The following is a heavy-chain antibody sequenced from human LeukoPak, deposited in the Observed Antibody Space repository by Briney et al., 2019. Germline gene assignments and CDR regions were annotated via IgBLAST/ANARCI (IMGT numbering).Heavy chain of an antibody. CDR1: GFTFSSYA. CDR2: ISYDGSNK. V-gene: IGHV3-30*04. Sequence: GGSLRLSCAASGFTFSSYAMHWVRQAPGKGLEWVAVISYDGSNKYYADSVKGRFTISRDNSKNTLYLQMNSLRAEDTAVYYCAREGTPWIQLAFDYWGQGTLVTVSS. J-gene: IGHJ4*02. D-gene: IGHD5-18*01. CDR3: AREGTPWIQLAFDY.